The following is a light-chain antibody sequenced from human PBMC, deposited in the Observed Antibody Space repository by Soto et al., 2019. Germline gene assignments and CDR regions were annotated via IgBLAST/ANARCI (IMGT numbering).Light chain of an antibody. CDR2: GAS. CDR3: TWT. Sequence: EIVMTQSPATLSVSPGERATLSCRASQSVSSNLAWYQQKPGQAPRLLIYGASTRATGIPARFSGSGSGTEFTLTLRGLQFEEFAVYYRTWTLGQGTKVEIK. J-gene: IGKJ1*01. CDR1: QSVSSN. V-gene: IGKV3-15*01.